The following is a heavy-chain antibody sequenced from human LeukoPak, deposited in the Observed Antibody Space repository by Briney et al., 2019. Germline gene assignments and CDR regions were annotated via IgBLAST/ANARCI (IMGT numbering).Heavy chain of an antibody. D-gene: IGHD3-16*01. V-gene: IGHV3-30*18. Sequence: GGSLRLSCAASGFIFSNYGMHWVRQAPGKGLEWVAVISYDGSNKYYADSVKGRFTISRDNSKNTLYLQMNSLRAEDTAVYYCAKDHFGESWHATAREGLDYWGQGTLVTVSS. CDR2: ISYDGSNK. CDR3: AKDHFGESWHATAREGLDY. J-gene: IGHJ4*02. CDR1: GFIFSNYG.